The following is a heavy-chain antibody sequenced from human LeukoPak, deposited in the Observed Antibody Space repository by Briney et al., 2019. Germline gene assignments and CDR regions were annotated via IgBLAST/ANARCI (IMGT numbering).Heavy chain of an antibody. Sequence: SPTLSLTSTISAGSISSYYWSWITQRAGEGLVCIGRIYTSGSTNYNPSLKRRVTMSVDTSKNQFSLKLSSVTAADTAVYYCARSHPPYSSSWYYFDYWGQGTLVTVSS. CDR1: AGSISSYY. CDR2: IYTSGST. V-gene: IGHV4-4*07. D-gene: IGHD6-13*01. CDR3: ARSHPPYSSSWYYFDY. J-gene: IGHJ4*02.